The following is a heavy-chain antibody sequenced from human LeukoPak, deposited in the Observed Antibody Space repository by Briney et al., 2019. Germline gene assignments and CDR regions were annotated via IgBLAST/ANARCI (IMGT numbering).Heavy chain of an antibody. J-gene: IGHJ5*02. CDR2: IYSGGST. Sequence: QPGGSLRLSCAASGFTVSSNYMSWVRQAPGKGLEWVSVIYSGGSTYYADSVKGRFTISRDNSKNTLYLQMNSLRAEDTAVYYCARRGSPRSYGYWFDPWGQGTLVTVSS. V-gene: IGHV3-53*01. CDR1: GFTVSSNY. CDR3: ARRGSPRSYGYWFDP. D-gene: IGHD1-26*01.